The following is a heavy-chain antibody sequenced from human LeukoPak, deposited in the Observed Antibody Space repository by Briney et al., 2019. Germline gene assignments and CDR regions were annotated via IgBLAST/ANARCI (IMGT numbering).Heavy chain of an antibody. CDR1: GFTVSSNY. J-gene: IGHJ6*02. V-gene: IGHV3-53*01. CDR2: IYSGGST. CDR3: AKTKDNYYYYGMDV. Sequence: GSLRLSCAATGFTVSSNYMSWVRQAPGKGLEWVSLIYSGGSTYYADSVKGRFTISRDNSKNTLFLQMNSLRAEDTAVYYCAKTKDNYYYYGMDVWGQGTTVTVSS. D-gene: IGHD1/OR15-1a*01.